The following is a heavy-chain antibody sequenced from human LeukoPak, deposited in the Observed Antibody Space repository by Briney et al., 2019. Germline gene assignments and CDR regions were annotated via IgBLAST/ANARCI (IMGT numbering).Heavy chain of an antibody. CDR2: IKEDGSEK. CDR3: GRGIAVAY. Sequence: PGGSLRLSCAGSGFTSNQYWMTWVRQAPGKGLEWVANIKEDGSEKNYVDSVKGRFTISRDNAKNSLYLQMNSLRVEDTAVYYCGRGIAVAYWGQETLVTVSS. V-gene: IGHV3-7*01. J-gene: IGHJ4*02. CDR1: GFTSNQYW. D-gene: IGHD6-13*01.